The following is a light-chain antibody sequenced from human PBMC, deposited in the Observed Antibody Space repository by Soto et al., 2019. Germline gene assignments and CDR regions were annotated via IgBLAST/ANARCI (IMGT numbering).Light chain of an antibody. CDR3: QQYGSSPPT. CDR1: QSVSSSY. CDR2: GAS. Sequence: EIVMTQSPGTLSVSPGERATLSCRASQSVSSSYLAWYQQKPGQAPRLLIYGASSRATGIPDRFSGSGSGTEFTLTISRLEPEDFAVYYCQQYGSSPPTFGQGTKVDIK. J-gene: IGKJ1*01. V-gene: IGKV3-20*01.